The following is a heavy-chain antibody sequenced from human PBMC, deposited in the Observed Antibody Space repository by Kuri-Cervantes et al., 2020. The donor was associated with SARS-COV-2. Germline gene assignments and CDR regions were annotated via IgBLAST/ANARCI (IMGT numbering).Heavy chain of an antibody. D-gene: IGHD3-10*01. V-gene: IGHV5-51*01. CDR1: GYSFSNYW. CDR2: IYPGDSDT. J-gene: IGHJ6*02. CDR3: ALTGSITMVRRARPGYYYGMDV. Sequence: GESLKISCKGSGYSFSNYWIGWVRQMPGKGLEWMGMIYPGDSDTRYSPSFQGQVTISADKSISTAYLQWSSLKASDTAMYYCALTGSITMVRRARPGYYYGMDVWGQGTTVTVSS.